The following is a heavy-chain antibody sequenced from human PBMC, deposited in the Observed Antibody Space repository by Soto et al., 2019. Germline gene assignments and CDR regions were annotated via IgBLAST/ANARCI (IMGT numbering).Heavy chain of an antibody. CDR1: GYSFTTFW. J-gene: IGHJ5*02. V-gene: IGHV5-51*01. CDR3: VRGKDELLWPNWFDP. Sequence: PGESLKISCKGSGYSFTTFWIGWVRQTPGKGLEWMGIIYPDDSDTKYSSSFQGQVTISADKSSSTAYLQWSSLRASDTAIYCCVRGKDELLWPNWFDPWGQGTLVTVSS. CDR2: IYPDDSDT. D-gene: IGHD1-26*01.